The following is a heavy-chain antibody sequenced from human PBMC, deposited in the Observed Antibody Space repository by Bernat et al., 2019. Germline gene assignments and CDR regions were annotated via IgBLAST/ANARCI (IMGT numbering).Heavy chain of an antibody. Sequence: EVQLVESGGGLIQPGGSLRLSCAASGFTVSSNYMSWVRQPPGKGLQWVSVIYRGGRTYSADSVKGRFTISRDNSKNTLYLQMNSLRAEDTAVYYCARDIIWSGMDVWGQGTTVTVSS. V-gene: IGHV3-53*01. D-gene: IGHD2-8*02. J-gene: IGHJ6*02. CDR2: IYRGGRT. CDR3: ARDIIWSGMDV. CDR1: GFTVSSNY.